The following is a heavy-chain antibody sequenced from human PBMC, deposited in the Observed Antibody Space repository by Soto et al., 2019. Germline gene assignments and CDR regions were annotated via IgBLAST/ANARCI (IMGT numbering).Heavy chain of an antibody. V-gene: IGHV4-59*01. CDR1: GGSISSYY. J-gene: IGHJ5*02. CDR2: IYYSGST. CDR3: AREVAARPRGRIDP. D-gene: IGHD6-6*01. Sequence: SETLSLTCTVSGGSISSYYWSWIRQPPGKGLEWIGYIYYSGSTNYNPSLKSRVTISVDTSKNQFSLKLSSVTAADTAVYYCAREVAARPRGRIDPWGQGTLVTVSS.